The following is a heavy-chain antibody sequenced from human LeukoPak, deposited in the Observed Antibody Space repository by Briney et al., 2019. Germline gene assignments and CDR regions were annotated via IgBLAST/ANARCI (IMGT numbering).Heavy chain of an antibody. Sequence: SETLSLTCTVSGDSVSSYYRSWIRQPPGKGLEWVGYIYYSGNTNYNPSLKSRVTISIDTSKNQFSLSLRSVTAADTAVYYCARDNLYYGSGTFDYWGQGALVTVSS. D-gene: IGHD3-10*01. CDR1: GDSVSSYY. V-gene: IGHV4-59*02. CDR3: ARDNLYYGSGTFDY. J-gene: IGHJ4*02. CDR2: IYYSGNT.